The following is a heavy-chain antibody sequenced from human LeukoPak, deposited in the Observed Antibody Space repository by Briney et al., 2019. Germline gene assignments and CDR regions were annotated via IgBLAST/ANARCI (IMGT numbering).Heavy chain of an antibody. CDR3: ARDLAVAGTFGY. CDR2: ISAYNGNT. Sequence: ASVKVSCKASGYTFTSYGISWVRQAPGLGLEWMGWISAYNGNTNYAQKLQGRVTMTTDTSTSTAYMELRSLRSDDTAVYYCARDLAVAGTFGYWGQGTLVTVSS. D-gene: IGHD6-19*01. J-gene: IGHJ4*02. V-gene: IGHV1-18*01. CDR1: GYTFTSYG.